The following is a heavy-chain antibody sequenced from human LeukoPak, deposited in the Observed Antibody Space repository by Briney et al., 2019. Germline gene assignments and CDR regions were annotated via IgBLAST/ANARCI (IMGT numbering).Heavy chain of an antibody. Sequence: GESLKISCKGSGYSFSDYWIGWVRQMPGKGLELLGIIFPGDSDIKYSPSFQGQVTISADRSIGTAYLQWSSLKASDTARYYCARYGLEGCTGRRCYRSFYYYGMDVWGLGTTVTVSS. V-gene: IGHV5-51*01. D-gene: IGHD2-15*01. CDR2: IFPGDSDI. CDR1: GYSFSDYW. J-gene: IGHJ6*02. CDR3: ARYGLEGCTGRRCYRSFYYYGMDV.